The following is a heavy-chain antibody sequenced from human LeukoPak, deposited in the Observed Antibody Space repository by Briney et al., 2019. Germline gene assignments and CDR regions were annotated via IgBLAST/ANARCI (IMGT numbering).Heavy chain of an antibody. D-gene: IGHD3-16*01. CDR2: IYYSWST. V-gene: IGHV4-59*08. J-gene: IGHJ4*01. CDR1: GGSISSYY. CDR3: AKHGRDGGEY. Sequence: SETLSLTCTVSGGSISSYYWSWIRLPPGKGLEWIGYIYYSWSTNNNPSLKSRVTIPVDTSKNQFSLKLSSVTAAAPAVYSCAKHGRDGGEYWGQGILVTVSS.